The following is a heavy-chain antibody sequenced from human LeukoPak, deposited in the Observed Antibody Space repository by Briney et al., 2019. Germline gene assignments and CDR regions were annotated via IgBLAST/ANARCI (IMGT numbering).Heavy chain of an antibody. V-gene: IGHV3-74*01. J-gene: IGHJ4*02. D-gene: IGHD3-22*01. CDR1: GFTFNRDW. CDR2: TNSDGSTT. Sequence: GGSLRLSCAASGFTFNRDWMHWVRQAPGKGLVWVSRTNSDGSTTNYADSVKGRFTISRDNAKNTLYLQMNSLRVEDTAVYYCARKDSDTGGYFDLDYWGQGILVTVSP. CDR3: ARKDSDTGGYFDLDY.